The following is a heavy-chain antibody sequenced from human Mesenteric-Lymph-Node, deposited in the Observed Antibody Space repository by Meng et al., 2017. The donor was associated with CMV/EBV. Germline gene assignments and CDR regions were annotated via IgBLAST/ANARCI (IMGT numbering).Heavy chain of an antibody. J-gene: IGHJ4*02. V-gene: IGHV3-11*01. CDR3: ARLKVVGATRGADY. D-gene: IGHD1-26*01. Sequence: GESLKISCAASGFTFSDYYMSWIRQAPGKGLEWISYIRSSSDHIYYADSVKGRFTISRDNAKNSLSLQMHTLRAEDTAVYYCARLKVVGATRGADYWGQGTLVTVSS. CDR2: IRSSSDHI. CDR1: GFTFSDYY.